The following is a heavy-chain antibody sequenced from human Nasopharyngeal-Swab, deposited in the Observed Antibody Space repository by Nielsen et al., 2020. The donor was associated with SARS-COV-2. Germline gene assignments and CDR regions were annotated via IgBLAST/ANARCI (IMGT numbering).Heavy chain of an antibody. CDR3: ARGWAGHYFDY. CDR2: IYYSGNT. V-gene: IGHV4-31*03. J-gene: IGHJ4*01. CDR1: GASITSCGYY. Sequence: SETLSLTCTVSGASITSCGYYWSWIRHLPGRGLEWIGYIYYSGNTFYNPSLKSRVTMSVDTSENQFSLNLNSVTAADTAVYYCARGWAGHYFDYWGQGTLVTVSS. D-gene: IGHD1-26*01.